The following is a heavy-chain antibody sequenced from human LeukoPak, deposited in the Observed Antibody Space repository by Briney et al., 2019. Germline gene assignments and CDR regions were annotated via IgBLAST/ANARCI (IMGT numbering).Heavy chain of an antibody. V-gene: IGHV3-7*01. J-gene: IGHJ5*02. Sequence: PGGSLRLSCAASGFTFSSYWMSWVRQAPGKGLEWVANIKQDGSEKYYVDSVKGRFTISRDNAKNSLYLQVNSLRAEDTAVYYCARVKVTIFGVVMGRWFDPWGQGTLVTVSS. CDR2: IKQDGSEK. CDR3: ARVKVTIFGVVMGRWFDP. CDR1: GFTFSSYW. D-gene: IGHD3-3*01.